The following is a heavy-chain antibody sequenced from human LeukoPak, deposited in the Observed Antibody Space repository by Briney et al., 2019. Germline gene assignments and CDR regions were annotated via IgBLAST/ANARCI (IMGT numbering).Heavy chain of an antibody. CDR3: ARGGTYYPCIDY. J-gene: IGHJ4*02. CDR1: GYTFTSSY. D-gene: IGHD1-26*01. V-gene: IGHV1-18*01. CDR2: ISAYTGRT. Sequence: EASVKVSCKASGYTFTSSYINWVRQAPGQRLEWMGWISAYTGRTNYAQKFQGRVTMTTDSSTSTAYMDLTSLRSDDTAVYYCARGGTYYPCIDYWGQGTLVTVSS.